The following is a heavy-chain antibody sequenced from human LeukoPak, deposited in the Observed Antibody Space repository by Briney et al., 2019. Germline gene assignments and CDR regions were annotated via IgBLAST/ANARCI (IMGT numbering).Heavy chain of an antibody. V-gene: IGHV3-74*01. J-gene: IGHJ4*02. CDR3: ARDPDRDGYNYGGFDY. Sequence: GGSLRLSCAASGFTFSSYWMHWVRQAPGKGLVWVSRINTDGSSTSYADSVKGRFTISRDNSKNTLYLQMNSLRAEDTAVYYCARDPDRDGYNYGGFDYWGQGTLVTVSS. CDR1: GFTFSSYW. CDR2: INTDGSST. D-gene: IGHD5-24*01.